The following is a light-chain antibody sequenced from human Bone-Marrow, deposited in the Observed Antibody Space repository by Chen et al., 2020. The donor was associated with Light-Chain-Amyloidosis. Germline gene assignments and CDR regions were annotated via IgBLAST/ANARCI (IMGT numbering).Light chain of an antibody. Sequence: SYELTQPPSVSVSPGQTARITCSGDDLPTKYAYWYQQKPGQAPVLVIHRDTERPSGISARFSGSSSGTTATLTISGVQAEDEADDHCQSADRSGTYEGIFGGGTKLTVL. CDR3: QSADRSGTYEGI. V-gene: IGLV3-25*03. CDR1: DLPTKY. J-gene: IGLJ2*01. CDR2: RDT.